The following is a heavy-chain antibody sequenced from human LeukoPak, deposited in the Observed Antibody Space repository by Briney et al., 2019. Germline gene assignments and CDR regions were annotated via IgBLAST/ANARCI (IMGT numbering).Heavy chain of an antibody. J-gene: IGHJ5*02. CDR3: ATFTMVRGIHYSFDP. Sequence: GGSLRLSCAASGFTFSSYAMSWVRQAPGKGLEWISAISGSGGSTYYADSVKGRFTISRDNSKNTLYLQMNSLRAEDTAVYYCATFTMVRGIHYSFDPWGQGTLVTVSS. CDR2: ISGSGGST. V-gene: IGHV3-23*01. CDR1: GFTFSSYA. D-gene: IGHD3-10*01.